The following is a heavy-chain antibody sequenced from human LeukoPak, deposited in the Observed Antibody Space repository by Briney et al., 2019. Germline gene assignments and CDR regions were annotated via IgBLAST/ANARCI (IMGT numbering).Heavy chain of an antibody. CDR1: GFSFRSYG. V-gene: IGHV3-30*04. Sequence: GGSLRLSCAASGFSFRSYGMHWVRQAPGKGLEWVAAISNDGRDKYYGDSVKGRITISRDNSKKTLYLQVDSLRAEDTAVYYCARDRDYGSNGMDVWGQGTTVTVSS. D-gene: IGHD4-17*01. CDR2: ISNDGRDK. J-gene: IGHJ6*02. CDR3: ARDRDYGSNGMDV.